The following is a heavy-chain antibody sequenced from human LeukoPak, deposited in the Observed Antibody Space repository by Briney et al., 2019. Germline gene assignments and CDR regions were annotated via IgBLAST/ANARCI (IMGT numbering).Heavy chain of an antibody. D-gene: IGHD3-16*02. Sequence: GGSLRLSCAASGFTFISYAMSWVRQAPGKGLEWVSAISGGGGSTYYADSVKGRFTISRDNSKNTMYLQMNSLRAEDTAVYYCARESYYFDYWGQGTLVTVSS. CDR3: ARESYYFDY. CDR2: ISGGGGST. J-gene: IGHJ4*02. V-gene: IGHV3-23*01. CDR1: GFTFISYA.